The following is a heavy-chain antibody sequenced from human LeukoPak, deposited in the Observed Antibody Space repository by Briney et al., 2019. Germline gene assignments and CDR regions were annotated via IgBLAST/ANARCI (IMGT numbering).Heavy chain of an antibody. CDR1: GGSINNHY. V-gene: IGHV4-59*11. CDR2: IYYSGGT. Sequence: PSETLSLTCTVSGGSINNHYWTWIRQPPGKGLEWIGYIYYSGGTNYNPSLKSRVTISVDTSKNQFSLKLSSVTAADTAVYYCARVDGYCSGGSCYRYYYYGMDVWGQGTTVTVSS. D-gene: IGHD2-15*01. CDR3: ARVDGYCSGGSCYRYYYYGMDV. J-gene: IGHJ6*02.